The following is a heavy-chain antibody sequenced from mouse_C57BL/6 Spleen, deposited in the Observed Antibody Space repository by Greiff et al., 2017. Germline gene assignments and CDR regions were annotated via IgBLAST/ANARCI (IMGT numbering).Heavy chain of an antibody. CDR1: GYAFSSYW. J-gene: IGHJ1*03. CDR2: IYPGAGDT. D-gene: IGHD1-1*01. Sequence: VQLQQSGAELVKPGASVKISCKASGYAFSSYWMNWVKQRPGKGLEWIGQIYPGAGDTKYNGKFKGKATLTADKSSSTAYMQLSSLTSEDSAVYFCARRGYYGSSYWYFDVWGTGTTVTVSS. V-gene: IGHV1-80*01. CDR3: ARRGYYGSSYWYFDV.